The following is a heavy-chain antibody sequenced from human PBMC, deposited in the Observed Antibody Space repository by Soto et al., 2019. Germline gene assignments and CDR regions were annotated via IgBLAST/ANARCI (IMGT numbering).Heavy chain of an antibody. CDR1: GGTFNSYA. J-gene: IGHJ4*02. CDR3: ARVRWLQSTSPFDY. V-gene: IGHV1-69*01. CDR2: IIPIFGTA. D-gene: IGHD5-12*01. Sequence: QVQLVQSGAEVKKPGSSVKVSCKASGGTFNSYAISWVRQAPGQGLEWMGGIIPIFGTANYAQKFQGRVTITADESTSTAYMELSSLRSEDTAVYYCARVRWLQSTSPFDYWGQGTLVTVSS.